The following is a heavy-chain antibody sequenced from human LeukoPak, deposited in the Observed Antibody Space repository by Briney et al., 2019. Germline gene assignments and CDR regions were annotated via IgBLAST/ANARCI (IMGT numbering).Heavy chain of an antibody. V-gene: IGHV1-18*01. CDR1: GYTFTSYD. J-gene: IGHJ4*02. D-gene: IGHD5-12*01. CDR3: ARDRTGYGDLDY. CDR2: ISAYNGNT. Sequence: ASVKVSCKASGYTFTSYDINWVRQATGQGLEWMGWISAYNGNTNYAQKLQGRVTMTTDTSTSTAYMELRSLRSDDTAVYYCARDRTGYGDLDYWGQGTLVTVSS.